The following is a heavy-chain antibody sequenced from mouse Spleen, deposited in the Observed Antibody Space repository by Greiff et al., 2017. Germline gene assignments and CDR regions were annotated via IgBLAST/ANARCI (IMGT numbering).Heavy chain of an antibody. V-gene: IGHV1-59*01. CDR1: GYTFTSYW. CDR3: APTTYYAMDY. D-gene: IGHD1-1*01. J-gene: IGHJ4*01. Sequence: QVQLQQPGAELVRPGTSVKLSCKASGYTFTSYWMHWVKQRPGQGLEWIGVIDPSDSYTNYNQKFKGKATLTVDTSSSTAYMQLSSLTSEDSAVYYCAPTTYYAMDYWGQGTSVTVSS. CDR2: IDPSDSYT.